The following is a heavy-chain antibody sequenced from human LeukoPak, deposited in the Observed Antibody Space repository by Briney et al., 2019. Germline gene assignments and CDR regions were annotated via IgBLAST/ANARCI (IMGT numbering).Heavy chain of an antibody. Sequence: SETLSLTCAVYGGSFSGYYWSWIRQPPGRGLEWIGEINHSGSTNYNPSLKSRVTISIDTSKNQFSLNLTSVTAADTAVYYCAGTSVTLHFWGQGALVTVSS. D-gene: IGHD4-17*01. V-gene: IGHV4-34*01. CDR3: AGTSVTLHF. CDR1: GGSFSGYY. CDR2: INHSGST. J-gene: IGHJ4*02.